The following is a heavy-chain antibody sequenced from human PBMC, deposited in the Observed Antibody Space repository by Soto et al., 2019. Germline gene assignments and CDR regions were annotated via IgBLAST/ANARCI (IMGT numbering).Heavy chain of an antibody. V-gene: IGHV3-23*01. Sequence: VQLLESGGGLVQPGGSLILSCAASGFTFSSYAMSWARQAPGKGLEWVSAIGGRGVSTYYADSVKGRFTISRDNSKNTLYLHMNSRRVEDTAVYYCAKRGDDFWSGYYYYFDCWRLGTLVTVSS. D-gene: IGHD3-3*01. CDR2: IGGRGVST. CDR3: AKRGDDFWSGYYYYFDC. CDR1: GFTFSSYA. J-gene: IGHJ4*02.